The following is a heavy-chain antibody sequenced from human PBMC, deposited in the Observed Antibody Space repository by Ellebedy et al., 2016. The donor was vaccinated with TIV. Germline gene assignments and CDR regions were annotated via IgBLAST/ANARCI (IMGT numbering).Heavy chain of an antibody. D-gene: IGHD6-19*01. Sequence: ASVKVSCKTSGYTFTSYGISWVRQAPGQGLEWMGWISAYTGNTNYARKVQGRVTMTTDTSTNTVYMELRSLRSDDTAVYYCARDVGQWLVRYFFDYWGQGTLVTVSS. J-gene: IGHJ4*02. V-gene: IGHV1-18*01. CDR3: ARDVGQWLVRYFFDY. CDR2: ISAYTGNT. CDR1: GYTFTSYG.